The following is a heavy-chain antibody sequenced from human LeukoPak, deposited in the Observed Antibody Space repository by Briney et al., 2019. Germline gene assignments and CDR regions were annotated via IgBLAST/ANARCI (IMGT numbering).Heavy chain of an antibody. Sequence: GGSLRLSCEVSGFTFSSYEMNWVRQAPGKGLEWLSYINLSGSFIYYADSVKGRFTISRDNAKNSLYLQMNSLRVEDTAVYYCAGGHGWSLDQWGQGTLVTVSS. J-gene: IGHJ4*02. V-gene: IGHV3-48*03. CDR3: AGGHGWSLDQ. CDR1: GFTFSSYE. D-gene: IGHD3-10*01. CDR2: INLSGSFI.